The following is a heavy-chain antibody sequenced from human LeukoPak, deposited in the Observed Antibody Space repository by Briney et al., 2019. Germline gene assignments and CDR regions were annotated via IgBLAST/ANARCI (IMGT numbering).Heavy chain of an antibody. Sequence: SETLSLTCTVSGGSISSGGYYWSWIRQHPGKGLEWIGYIYYSGSTYYNPSLKSRVTISVDTSKNQFSLKLNSVTAADTAVYYCARGVIAAADGYWFDPWGQGTLVTVSS. D-gene: IGHD6-13*01. J-gene: IGHJ5*02. CDR3: ARGVIAAADGYWFDP. V-gene: IGHV4-31*03. CDR2: IYYSGST. CDR1: GGSISSGGYY.